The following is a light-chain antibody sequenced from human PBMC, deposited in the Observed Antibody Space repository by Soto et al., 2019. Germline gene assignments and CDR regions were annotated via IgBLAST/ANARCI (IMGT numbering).Light chain of an antibody. V-gene: IGLV2-14*01. CDR1: SSDVGGYNY. CDR2: EVS. J-gene: IGLJ1*01. Sequence: QSALTQPASVSGSPGQSITISCTGTSSDVGGYNYVSWYQQHPGKAPTPMIYEVSNRPSGVSNRFSGSKPGNTASLTISGLQAEDEADYYCSSYKSSSNYVFGTGTKVTVL. CDR3: SSYKSSSNYV.